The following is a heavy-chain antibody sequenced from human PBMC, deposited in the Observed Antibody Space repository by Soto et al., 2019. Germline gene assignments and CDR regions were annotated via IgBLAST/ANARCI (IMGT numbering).Heavy chain of an antibody. V-gene: IGHV3-21*01. D-gene: IGHD1-26*01. J-gene: IGHJ4*02. CDR1: GFTFSSYS. CDR3: ARGIVGASLAHFDY. CDR2: ISSSSSYI. Sequence: GGSLRLSCAASGFTFSSYSMNWVRQAPGKGLEWVSSISSSSSYIYYADSVKGRFPISRDNAKNPLYLQMNSLRAEDTAVYYCARGIVGASLAHFDYWGQGTLVTVSS.